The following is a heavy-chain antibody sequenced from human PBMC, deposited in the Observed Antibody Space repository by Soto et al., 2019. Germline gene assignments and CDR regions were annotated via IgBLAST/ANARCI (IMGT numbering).Heavy chain of an antibody. V-gene: IGHV1-3*01. CDR2: INAGNGNT. J-gene: IGHJ4*02. CDR1: GYTFTSYA. D-gene: IGHD6-13*01. CDR3: ARDGVGSSAFDY. Sequence: GASVKVSCKASGYTFTSYAIHWVRQAPGQRLEWMGWINAGNGNTKYSQKFQGRVTITRDTSASTAYMELSSLRSEDTAVYYCARDGVGSSAFDYWGQGTLVTVSS.